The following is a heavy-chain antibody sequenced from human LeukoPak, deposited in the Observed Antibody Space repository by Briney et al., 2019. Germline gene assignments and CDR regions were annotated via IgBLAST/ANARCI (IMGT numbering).Heavy chain of an antibody. J-gene: IGHJ4*02. Sequence: PGGSLRLSCAASGFSFSNYGMHWVRQAPGKGLDWVAVISSDGSDKYYADSVKGRFTISRDNSKNTLYLQMNSLRAEDTAVYYCARDRLSGWYGGDYFDYWGQGTLVTVSS. CDR2: ISSDGSDK. CDR1: GFSFSNYG. CDR3: ARDRLSGWYGGDYFDY. V-gene: IGHV3-30*03. D-gene: IGHD6-19*01.